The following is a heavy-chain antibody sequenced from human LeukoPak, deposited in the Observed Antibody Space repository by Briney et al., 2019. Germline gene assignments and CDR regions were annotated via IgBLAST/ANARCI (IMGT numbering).Heavy chain of an antibody. J-gene: IGHJ4*02. D-gene: IGHD6-13*01. V-gene: IGHV3-21*01. CDR3: ARDLIAEGFDY. CDR2: ISSSSSYI. Sequence: GGSLRLSCAASGSTFSSYSMNWVRQAPGKGLEWVSSISSSSSYIYYADSVKGRFTISRDNAKNSLYLQMNSLRAEDTAVYYCARDLIAEGFDYWGQGTLVTVSS. CDR1: GSTFSSYS.